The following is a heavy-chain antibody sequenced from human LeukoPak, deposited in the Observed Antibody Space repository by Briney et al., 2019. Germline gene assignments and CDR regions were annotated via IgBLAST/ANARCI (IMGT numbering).Heavy chain of an antibody. CDR2: ISAYNGNT. CDR3: AREMATIFDY. CDR1: GGTFSSYA. Sequence: ASVTVSCTASGGTFSSYAISWVRQAPGQGLEWMGWISAYNGNTNYAQKLQGRVTMTTDTSTSTAYMELRSLRSDDTAVYYCAREMATIFDYWGQGTLVTVSS. V-gene: IGHV1-18*01. D-gene: IGHD5-24*01. J-gene: IGHJ4*02.